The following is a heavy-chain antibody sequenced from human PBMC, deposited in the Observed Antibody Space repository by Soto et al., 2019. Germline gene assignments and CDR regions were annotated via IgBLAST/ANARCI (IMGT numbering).Heavy chain of an antibody. CDR2: IIPILGIA. J-gene: IGHJ4*02. CDR1: GGTFSSYT. V-gene: IGHV1-69*02. CDR3: ARAPYSSSWYVLEY. Sequence: VKVSCKASGGTFSSYTISWVRQAPGQGLEWMGRIIPILGIANYAQKFQGRVTITADKSTSTAYMELSSLRSEDTAVYYCARAPYSSSWYVLEYWGQGTLVTVSS. D-gene: IGHD6-13*01.